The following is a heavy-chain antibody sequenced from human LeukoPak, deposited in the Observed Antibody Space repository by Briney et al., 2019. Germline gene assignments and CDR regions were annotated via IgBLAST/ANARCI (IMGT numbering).Heavy chain of an antibody. CDR1: GYTFINNW. CDR3: ARDNSVGDIAWWFDP. V-gene: IGHV1-46*01. D-gene: IGHD3-10*01. CDR2: INPTGTTT. Sequence: GGSLRLSCAASGYTFINNWMHWVRQAPGQGLEWVGLINPTGTTTLYAQKFQGRVTLTRDMSTSTDYMELRSLKPEDTAVYYCARDNSVGDIAWWFDPWGQGTLVTVSS. J-gene: IGHJ5*02.